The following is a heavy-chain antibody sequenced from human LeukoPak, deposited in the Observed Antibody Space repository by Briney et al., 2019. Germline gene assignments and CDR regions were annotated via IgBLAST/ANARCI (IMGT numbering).Heavy chain of an antibody. CDR1: GFTFSHYW. J-gene: IGHJ3*02. CDR3: ARAHGAFEI. Sequence: PGGSLRLSCVASGFTFSHYWMSWVRQAPGKGLEWVANIKEDGSDKYYVDSVKGRFTISRDNAKNPLFLQMNSLRAEDTAVYYCARAHGAFEIWGQGTMVTVSS. CDR2: IKEDGSDK. V-gene: IGHV3-7*01.